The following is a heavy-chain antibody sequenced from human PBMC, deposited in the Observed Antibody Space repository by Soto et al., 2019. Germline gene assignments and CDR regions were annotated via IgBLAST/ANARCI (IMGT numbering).Heavy chain of an antibody. J-gene: IGHJ3*02. CDR2: IIPIFGTA. Sequence: QVQLVQSGAEVKKPGSSVKVSCKASGGTFRSYAISWVRQAPGQGLEWMGGIIPIFGTANYAQKFQGRVTITADESTSTAYMELSSLRSEDKAVYYCARAFNYSDSSGYMKGDAFDIWGQGTMVTVSS. CDR1: GGTFRSYA. V-gene: IGHV1-69*01. D-gene: IGHD3-22*01. CDR3: ARAFNYSDSSGYMKGDAFDI.